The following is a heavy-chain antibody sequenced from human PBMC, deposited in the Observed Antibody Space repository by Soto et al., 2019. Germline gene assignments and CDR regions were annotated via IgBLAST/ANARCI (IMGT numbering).Heavy chain of an antibody. Sequence: PSETLSLTCTVSGVSISSYYWSWIRQPPGKGLEWIGYIYYSGSTNYNPSLKSRVTISVDTSKNQFSLKLSSVTAADTAVYYCARKWGWYFDFWGRGTLVTVSS. CDR3: ARKWGWYFDF. J-gene: IGHJ2*01. CDR1: GVSISSYY. V-gene: IGHV4-59*08. D-gene: IGHD1-26*01. CDR2: IYYSGST.